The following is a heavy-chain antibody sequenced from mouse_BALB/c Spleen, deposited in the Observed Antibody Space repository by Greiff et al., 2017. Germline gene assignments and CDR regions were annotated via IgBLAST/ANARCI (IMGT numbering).Heavy chain of an antibody. D-gene: IGHD1-1*01. V-gene: IGHV5-6-3*01. CDR1: GFTFSSYG. Sequence: EVQLVESGGGLVQPGGSLKLSCAASGFTFSSYGMSWVRQTPDKRLELVATINSNGGSTYYPDSVKGRFTISRDNAKNTLYLQMSSLKSEDTAMYYCARDIGHYYGSSFDYWGQGTTLTVSS. CDR2: INSNGGST. CDR3: ARDIGHYYGSSFDY. J-gene: IGHJ2*01.